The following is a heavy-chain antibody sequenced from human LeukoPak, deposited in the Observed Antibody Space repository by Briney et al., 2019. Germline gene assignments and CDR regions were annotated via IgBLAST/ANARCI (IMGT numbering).Heavy chain of an antibody. CDR2: ISSSSSTI. D-gene: IGHD6-19*01. Sequence: GGSLRLSCAASGFTFSSYSMTWVRQAPGKGLHWVSYISSSSSTIYYADSVKGRFTISRDNAKNSLYLQMNSLRAEDTAVYYCARDPRQWLAPFDYWGQGTLVTVSS. J-gene: IGHJ4*02. CDR1: GFTFSSYS. V-gene: IGHV3-48*01. CDR3: ARDPRQWLAPFDY.